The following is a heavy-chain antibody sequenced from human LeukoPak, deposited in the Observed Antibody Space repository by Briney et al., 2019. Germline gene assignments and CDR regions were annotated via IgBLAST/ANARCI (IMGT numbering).Heavy chain of an antibody. CDR3: VRDFNTVTTAYLQH. D-gene: IGHD4-17*01. V-gene: IGHV3-21*01. CDR2: ISSSSRHR. J-gene: IGHJ1*01. CDR1: GFTFSTYS. Sequence: GGSLRLSCVASGFTFSTYSMNWVRQAPGKGLEWVSSISSSSRHRYYADSVKGRFTISRDDAKNSVYLQMNSLRAEETAVYYFVRDFNTVTTAYLQHWGQGSLVTVSS.